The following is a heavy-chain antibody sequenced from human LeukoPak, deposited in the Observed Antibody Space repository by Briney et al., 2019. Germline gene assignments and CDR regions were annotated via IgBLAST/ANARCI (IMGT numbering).Heavy chain of an antibody. CDR3: TEGDGRIY. CDR2: SKNKANSYTT. V-gene: IGHV3-72*01. D-gene: IGHD3-16*01. CDR1: GLTLSDHY. Sequence: PGGSLRLSCAGPGLTLSDHYMDWVRQAPGRGLEWLGRSKNKANSYTTEYAASVKGRFTISRDDSKNSLYLQMNSLKTEDTAVYYCTEGDGRIYWGQGTLVTVSS. J-gene: IGHJ4*02.